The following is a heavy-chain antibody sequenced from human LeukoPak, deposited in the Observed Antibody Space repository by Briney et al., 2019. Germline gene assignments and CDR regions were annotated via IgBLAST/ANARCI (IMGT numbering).Heavy chain of an antibody. Sequence: PGGSLRLSCAASGFTFSSYWMSWVRQAPGKGLEWVANIKQDGSEKYYVDSVKGRFTISRDNAKNSLYLQMNSLRAEDTAVYYCARRGEWLVLGYYYYYMDVWGKGTTVTVSS. D-gene: IGHD6-19*01. J-gene: IGHJ6*03. CDR3: ARRGEWLVLGYYYYYMDV. CDR2: IKQDGSEK. V-gene: IGHV3-7*01. CDR1: GFTFSSYW.